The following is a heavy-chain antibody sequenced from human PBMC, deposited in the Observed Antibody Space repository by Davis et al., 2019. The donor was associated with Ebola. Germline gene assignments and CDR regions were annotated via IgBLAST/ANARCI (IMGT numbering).Heavy chain of an antibody. D-gene: IGHD3-22*01. Sequence: PGGSLRLSCAASGFTFARHAMDWVRQAPGKGLEWVSSISGSGDETHFAESVKGRLTISRDNSKKTLYLHMEKLRVDDTAVYYCAREPFSLSMVVEKSSVDPWGKGTLVTVSS. J-gene: IGHJ5*02. CDR3: AREPFSLSMVVEKSSVDP. V-gene: IGHV3-23*01. CDR1: GFTFARHA. CDR2: ISGSGDET.